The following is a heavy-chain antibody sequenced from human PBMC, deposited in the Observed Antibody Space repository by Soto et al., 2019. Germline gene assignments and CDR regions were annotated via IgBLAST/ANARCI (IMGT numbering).Heavy chain of an antibody. CDR2: IFPSDSDT. Sequence: HGESLKISCSTSGYKFTSSWIAWVRQLPGKGLEWIGIIFPSDSDTRYSPSFQGQVTIPADRSTSTVFLQWASLKASDTAVYFCARKDKSGYFNWFDPWGQGTLVTVSS. J-gene: IGHJ5*02. D-gene: IGHD3-22*01. V-gene: IGHV5-51*01. CDR3: ARKDKSGYFNWFDP. CDR1: GYKFTSSW.